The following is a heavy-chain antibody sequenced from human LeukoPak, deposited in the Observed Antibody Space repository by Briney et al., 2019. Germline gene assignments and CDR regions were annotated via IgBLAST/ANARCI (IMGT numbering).Heavy chain of an antibody. CDR1: GGSISSYY. J-gene: IGHJ4*02. D-gene: IGHD5-24*01. V-gene: IGHV4-59*08. Sequence: SETLSLTCTVSGGSISSYYWSWIRQPPGKGLEWIGYIYYSGSTNYNPSLKSRVTISVDTSKNQFSLKLSSVTAADTAVYYCASKEMATIDYWGQGTLVTVSS. CDR3: ASKEMATIDY. CDR2: IYYSGST.